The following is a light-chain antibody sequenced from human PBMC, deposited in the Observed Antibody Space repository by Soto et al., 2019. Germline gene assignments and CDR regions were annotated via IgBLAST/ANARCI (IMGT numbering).Light chain of an antibody. Sequence: QPVLTQPPSASGTPGQRVTISCSGSSSNIGTNYVYWYQQLPGMAPKLLIYRSDQRPSGVPDRLSGSKSGTSASLAISGLRSEDEADYYCAPWDDTLSGVVFGGGTKLTVL. CDR2: RSD. V-gene: IGLV1-47*01. CDR1: SSNIGTNY. J-gene: IGLJ2*01. CDR3: APWDDTLSGVV.